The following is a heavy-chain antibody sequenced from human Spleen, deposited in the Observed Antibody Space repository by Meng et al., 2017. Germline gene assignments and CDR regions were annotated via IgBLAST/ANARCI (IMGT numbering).Heavy chain of an antibody. CDR3: ARKGRDAYNPLRDAFDI. J-gene: IGHJ3*02. Sequence: ASVKVSCKASGYIFTTYGITWVRQAPGQGLEWMGWISAYNGNTKYAQKFQGRVTMTTDTSTTTAYMELRSLRSDDTAFYFCARKGRDAYNPLRDAFDIWGQGTTVTVSS. V-gene: IGHV1-18*01. CDR1: GYIFTTYG. CDR2: ISAYNGNT. D-gene: IGHD5-24*01.